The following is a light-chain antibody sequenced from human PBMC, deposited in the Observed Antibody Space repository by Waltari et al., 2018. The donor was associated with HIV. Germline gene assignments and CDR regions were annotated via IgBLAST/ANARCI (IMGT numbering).Light chain of an antibody. CDR2: EDR. CDR3: QAWDSNTSYI. CDR1: NLADIS. Sequence: SYELTQPPSASVSPGQPASITCSGDNLADISARWDHLKPGQSPVLFIQEDRKRPSGIPERFSGSESGNTATLTISGTQAMDDADYDCQAWDSNTSYIFGTGTKVTVL. V-gene: IGLV3-1*01. J-gene: IGLJ1*01.